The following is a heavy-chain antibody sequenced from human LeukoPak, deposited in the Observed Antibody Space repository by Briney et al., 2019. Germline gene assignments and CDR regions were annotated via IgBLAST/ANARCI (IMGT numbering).Heavy chain of an antibody. CDR2: IYTSGST. Sequence: SETLSLTCTVSGGSISSGSYYWSWIRQPAGKGLEWIGRIYTSGSTNYNPSLKSRVTISVDKSKNQFSLKLSSVTAADTAVYYCASGSYLFDYWGQGTLVTVSS. CDR3: ASGSYLFDY. D-gene: IGHD1-26*01. V-gene: IGHV4-61*02. CDR1: GGSISSGSYY. J-gene: IGHJ4*02.